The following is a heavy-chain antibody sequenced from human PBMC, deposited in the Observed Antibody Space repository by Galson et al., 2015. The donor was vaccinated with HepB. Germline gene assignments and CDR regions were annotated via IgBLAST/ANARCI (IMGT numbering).Heavy chain of an antibody. CDR3: VRGGSWFGGDSFDP. D-gene: IGHD3-16*01. J-gene: IGHJ5*02. V-gene: IGHV3-23*01. Sequence: SLRLSCAASEFSFSHNAMAWIRQAPGKGLEWVSGINGRGTTRPYSDAVKGRFPISRDNSKDTVFLQLDNLRTEDTAVYYCVRGGSWFGGDSFDPWGQGALVTVS. CDR1: EFSFSHNA. CDR2: INGRGTTR.